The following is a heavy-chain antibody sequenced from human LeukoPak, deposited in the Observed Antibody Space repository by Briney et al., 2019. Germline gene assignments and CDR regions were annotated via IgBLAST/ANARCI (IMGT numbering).Heavy chain of an antibody. D-gene: IGHD3-22*01. CDR1: GGTFSSYA. CDR3: AGGSTAYYYDSSGNPNPDY. J-gene: IGHJ4*02. Sequence: SVKVSCKASGGTFSSYAISWVRQAPGQGLEWMGRIIPILGIANYAQKFQGRVTITADKSTSTAYMELSSLRSEDTAVYYCAGGSTAYYYDSSGNPNPDYWGQGTLVTVSS. V-gene: IGHV1-69*04. CDR2: IIPILGIA.